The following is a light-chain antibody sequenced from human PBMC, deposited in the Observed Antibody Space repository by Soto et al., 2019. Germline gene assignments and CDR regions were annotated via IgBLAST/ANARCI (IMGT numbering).Light chain of an antibody. CDR3: QRYGTSPRT. CDR2: TAS. J-gene: IGKJ1*01. Sequence: EIVLTQSPGTLSLSPGERATLSCRASQSVSSNYLAWYQHKPGQAPRLLIYTASTRATGIPDRFSGSGSGTDFTLTISRLEPEDIAVYYCQRYGTSPRTFGQGTKVEIK. V-gene: IGKV3-20*01. CDR1: QSVSSNY.